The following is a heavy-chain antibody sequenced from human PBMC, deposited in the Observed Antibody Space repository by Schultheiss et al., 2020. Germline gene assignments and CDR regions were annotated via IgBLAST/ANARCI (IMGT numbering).Heavy chain of an antibody. CDR2: ISWNSGSI. Sequence: SLKISCAASGFIFDDYAMHWVRQTPGKGLEWVSGISWNSGSIGYADSVKGRFTISRDNAKNSLYLQMNSLRAEDTALYYCAKLGYYDSSGFPFDYWGQGTLVTVSS. J-gene: IGHJ4*02. V-gene: IGHV3-9*01. D-gene: IGHD3-22*01. CDR1: GFIFDDYA. CDR3: AKLGYYDSSGFPFDY.